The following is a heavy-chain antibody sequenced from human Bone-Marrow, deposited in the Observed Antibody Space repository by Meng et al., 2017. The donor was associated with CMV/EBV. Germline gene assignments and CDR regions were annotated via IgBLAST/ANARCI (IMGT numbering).Heavy chain of an antibody. CDR2: ISSSGNTI. CDR3: ARAIGSYYDYYYGMDV. D-gene: IGHD1-26*01. V-gene: IGHV3-48*03. J-gene: IGHJ6*02. CDR1: GFTFSSYE. Sequence: LSLTCAASGFTFSSYEMNWVRQAPGKGLEWVSYISSSGNTIYYADSVKGRFTISRDNAKNSLFLQMNSLRAEDTAVYCCARAIGSYYDYYYGMDVWGQGTTVTVSS.